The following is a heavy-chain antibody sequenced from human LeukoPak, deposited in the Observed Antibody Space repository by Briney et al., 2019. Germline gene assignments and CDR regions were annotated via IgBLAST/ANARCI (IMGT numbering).Heavy chain of an antibody. CDR1: GFSFNRYW. D-gene: IGHD3-16*01. J-gene: IGHJ6*02. V-gene: IGHV3-74*01. CDR2: INSDGSST. Sequence: GGSLRLSCAASGFSFNRYWMHWVRQAPGKGLVWVSRINSDGSSTSNADSVKGRFTISRDNAKSTLYLQMNSLTAEDTAVYFCARAFIMNGNYYYYGLDVWGQGTTVTVSS. CDR3: ARAFIMNGNYYYYGLDV.